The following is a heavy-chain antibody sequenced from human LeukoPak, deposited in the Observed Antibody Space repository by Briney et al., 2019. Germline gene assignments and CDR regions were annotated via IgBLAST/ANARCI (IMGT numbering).Heavy chain of an antibody. J-gene: IGHJ4*02. Sequence: PTGGSLRLSCAASGFTFSSYAMSWVRQAPVKGLEWVSAISGSGGSTYYADSVKGRFTISRDNSKNTLYLQMNSLRAEDTAVYYCANSGGSIYSSSWYWGQGTLVTVSS. CDR1: GFTFSSYA. D-gene: IGHD6-13*01. CDR3: ANSGGSIYSSSWY. V-gene: IGHV3-23*01. CDR2: ISGSGGST.